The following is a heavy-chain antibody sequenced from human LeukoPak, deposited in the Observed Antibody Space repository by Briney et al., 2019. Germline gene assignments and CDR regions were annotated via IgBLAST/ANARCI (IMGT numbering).Heavy chain of an antibody. J-gene: IGHJ6*04. CDR1: GGSFSGYY. CDR2: INHSGST. CDR3: ARGGYCSSTSCHEYYYYYGMDV. D-gene: IGHD2-2*01. Sequence: SETLSLTCAVYGGSFSGYYWSWIRQPPGKGLEWIGEINHSGSTNYNPSLKSRVTISVDTSKNQFSLKLSSVTAADTAVYYCARGGYCSSTSCHEYYYYYGMDVWGKGTTVTVSS. V-gene: IGHV4-34*01.